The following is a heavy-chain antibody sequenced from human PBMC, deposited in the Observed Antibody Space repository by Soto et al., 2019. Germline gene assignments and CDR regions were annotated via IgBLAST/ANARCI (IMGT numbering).Heavy chain of an antibody. D-gene: IGHD3-22*01. Sequence: QVQLQESGPGLVKPSETLSLTCTVSGGSISSYYWSWIRQPPGKGLEWIGYIYYSGSTNYNPSLKSRVTISVDTSKNQFSLKLSTVTAADTAVYYCARSLYYYDSSGYYAYYFDHWGRGTLVAVSS. CDR2: IYYSGST. CDR1: GGSISSYY. V-gene: IGHV4-59*01. J-gene: IGHJ4*02. CDR3: ARSLYYYDSSGYYAYYFDH.